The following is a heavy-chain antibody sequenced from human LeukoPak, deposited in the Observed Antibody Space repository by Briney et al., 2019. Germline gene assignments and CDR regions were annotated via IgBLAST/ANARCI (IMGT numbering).Heavy chain of an antibody. CDR1: GFTFSTYG. Sequence: GGSLRLSCAASGFTFSTYGMSWVRQAPGKGLEWVSAISGSGGSTYYADSVKGRFTISRDNSKNTLYLQMNSLRAEDTAVYYCAKGRGWEASYYYYYMDVWGKGTTVTISS. J-gene: IGHJ6*03. D-gene: IGHD1-26*01. CDR2: ISGSGGST. CDR3: AKGRGWEASYYYYYMDV. V-gene: IGHV3-23*01.